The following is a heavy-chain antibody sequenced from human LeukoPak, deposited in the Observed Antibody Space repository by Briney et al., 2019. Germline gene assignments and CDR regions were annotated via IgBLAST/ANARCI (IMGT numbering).Heavy chain of an antibody. CDR2: IYYSGST. CDR3: ARWASSTSFTFDY. V-gene: IGHV4-39*01. CDR1: GGSISSSSYY. Sequence: PSETLSLTCTVSGGSISSSSYYWGWIRQPPGKGLEWIGSIYYSGSTYYNPSLKSRVTISVDTPKNQFSLKLSSVTAADTAVYYCARWASSTSFTFDYWGQGTLVTVSS. J-gene: IGHJ4*02. D-gene: IGHD2-2*01.